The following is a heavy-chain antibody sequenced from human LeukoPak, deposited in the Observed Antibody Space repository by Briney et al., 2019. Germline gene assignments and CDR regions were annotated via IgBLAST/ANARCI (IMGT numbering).Heavy chain of an antibody. CDR3: ASDRVFYGLDV. V-gene: IGHV3-74*01. CDR2: IKSDGSET. J-gene: IGHJ6*02. Sequence: GGSLRLSCAASGFTFSSYSMNWVRQAPGKGLMWVSRIKSDGSETSYADSVKGRFTISRDNARNTLYLQMNSLRPEDTAIYYCASDRVFYGLDVWGQGTTVTVSS. CDR1: GFTFSSYS.